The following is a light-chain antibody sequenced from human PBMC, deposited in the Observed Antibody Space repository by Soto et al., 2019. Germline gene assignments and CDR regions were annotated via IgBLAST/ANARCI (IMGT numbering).Light chain of an antibody. V-gene: IGKV1-5*03. CDR3: QQYNSFPT. J-gene: IGKJ1*01. Sequence: DIQMTQSPSTLSASVGDRVTITCRASQSISSWLAWYQQKPGKAPKLLLYKASSIESGVPSRFSGSGSGTEFTLTISSLQHDDFATYYRQQYNSFPTFGQGTKVEIK. CDR2: KAS. CDR1: QSISSW.